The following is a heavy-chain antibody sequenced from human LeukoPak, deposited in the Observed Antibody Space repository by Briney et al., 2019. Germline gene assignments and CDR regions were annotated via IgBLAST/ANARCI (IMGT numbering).Heavy chain of an antibody. CDR2: ISSSSSYI. CDR3: ARSIHDAFDI. D-gene: IGHD6-6*01. V-gene: IGHV3-21*01. Sequence: GGSLRLSCAASGFTFSSYSVNWVRQAPGKGLEWVSSISSSSSYIYYADSVKGRFTISRDNAKNSLYLQMNSLRAEDTAVYYCARSIHDAFDIWGQGTMVTVSS. J-gene: IGHJ3*02. CDR1: GFTFSSYS.